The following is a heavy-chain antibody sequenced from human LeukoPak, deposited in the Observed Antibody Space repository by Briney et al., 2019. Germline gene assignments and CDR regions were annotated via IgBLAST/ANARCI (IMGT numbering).Heavy chain of an antibody. V-gene: IGHV4-39*07. CDR1: GASISTSDNY. CDR3: ASRDFDY. Sequence: SETRSLTCTVSGASISTSDNYWGWIRQPPGKGLEWIGGLSYSGSPYYNPSLKTRVTISVDTSKNQFSLKLNSLTAADTAVYYCASRDFDYWGQGTLVTVSS. CDR2: LSYSGSP. D-gene: IGHD3-10*01. J-gene: IGHJ4*02.